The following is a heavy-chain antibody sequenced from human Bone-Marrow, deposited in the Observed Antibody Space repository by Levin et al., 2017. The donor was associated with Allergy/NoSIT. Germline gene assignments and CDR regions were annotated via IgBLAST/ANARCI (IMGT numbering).Heavy chain of an antibody. J-gene: IGHJ5*02. CDR3: ARAYRSSTGCYFCESDHGERFDP. V-gene: IGHV1-46*01. CDR2: INPSGGST. CDR1: GYTFTSYY. D-gene: IGHD2-2*01. Sequence: ASVKVSCKASGYTFTSYYMHWVRQAPGQGLEWMGIINPSGGSTSYAQKFQGRVTMTRDTSTSTVYLELSSLRSEDTAVYYCARAYRSSTGCYFCESDHGERFDPWGQGTLVTVSS.